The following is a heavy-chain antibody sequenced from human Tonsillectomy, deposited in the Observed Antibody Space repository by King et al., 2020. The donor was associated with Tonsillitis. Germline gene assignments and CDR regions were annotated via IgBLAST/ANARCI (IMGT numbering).Heavy chain of an antibody. CDR2: IYSSGGP. V-gene: IGHV3-53*01. Sequence: VQLVESGGGLIQPGGSLRLSCAASGFTVSSNSMSWVRQAPGKGLEWVSLIYSSGGPYYADSVKGRFTISRDNSKNTLYLQMNSLRAEDSAVYYCARGQTSTIYYYDWYFDLWGRGTLVTVSS. D-gene: IGHD3-22*01. CDR1: GFTVSSNS. CDR3: ARGQTSTIYYYDWYFDL. J-gene: IGHJ2*01.